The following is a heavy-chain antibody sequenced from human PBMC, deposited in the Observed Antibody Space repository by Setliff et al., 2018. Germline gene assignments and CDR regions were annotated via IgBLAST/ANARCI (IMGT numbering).Heavy chain of an antibody. Sequence: GGSLRLSCLASGFTFDDYGMSWVRQAPGKGLEWVSGLSWRGDNIGYADSVKGRFTISRDNSKNTLYLQMNSLRAEDTAVYYCAKEGYYDSSGYYVPAEYFQHWGQGTLVTVSS. CDR1: GFTFDDYG. J-gene: IGHJ1*01. CDR2: LSWRGDNI. D-gene: IGHD3-22*01. V-gene: IGHV3-20*04. CDR3: AKEGYYDSSGYYVPAEYFQH.